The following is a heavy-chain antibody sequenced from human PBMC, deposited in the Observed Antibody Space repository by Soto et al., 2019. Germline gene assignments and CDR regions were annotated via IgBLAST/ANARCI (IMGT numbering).Heavy chain of an antibody. CDR3: AKDRFVTIFANWFDP. V-gene: IGHV3-23*04. CDR1: GFTFSSYA. Sequence: VQLVESGGGVVQPGRSLRLSCAASGFTFSSYAMSWVRQAPGKGLEWVSAISGSGGSTYYADSVKGRFTISRDNSKNTLYLQMNSLRAEDTAVYYCAKDRFVTIFANWFDPWGQGTLVTVSS. J-gene: IGHJ5*02. D-gene: IGHD3-3*01. CDR2: ISGSGGST.